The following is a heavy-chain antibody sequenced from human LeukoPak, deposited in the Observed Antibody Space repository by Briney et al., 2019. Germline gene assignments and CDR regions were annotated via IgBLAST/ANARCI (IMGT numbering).Heavy chain of an antibody. J-gene: IGHJ3*02. CDR2: ISGSSTTI. V-gene: IGHV3-48*01. CDR1: GFTFSLYS. D-gene: IGHD3-3*01. Sequence: GGSPRLSCAASGFTFSLYSMNWVRQAPGKWLEWVSYISGSSTTIDYADSVKGRFTISRDNAKNSLYLQMNSLRAEDTAAYYCARGVGAFEIWGQGTMATVSS. CDR3: ARGVGAFEI.